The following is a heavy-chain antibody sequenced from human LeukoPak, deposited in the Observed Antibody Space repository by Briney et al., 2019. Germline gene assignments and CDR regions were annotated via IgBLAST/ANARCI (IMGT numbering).Heavy chain of an antibody. D-gene: IGHD3-10*01. J-gene: IGHJ6*02. V-gene: IGHV4-34*01. Sequence: PSETLSLTCAVYGGSFSGYYWSWIRQPPGKGLEWIGEINHSGSTNYNPSLKSRVTISVDTSKNQFSLKLSSVTAADTAVYYCARHEEASVWFGEFYGMDVWGQGTTVTVSS. CDR3: ARHEEASVWFGEFYGMDV. CDR2: INHSGST. CDR1: GGSFSGYY.